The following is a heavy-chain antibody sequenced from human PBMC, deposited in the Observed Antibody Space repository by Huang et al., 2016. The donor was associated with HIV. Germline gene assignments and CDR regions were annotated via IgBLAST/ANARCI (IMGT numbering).Heavy chain of an antibody. Sequence: VESGGRSVQPGGSIRLSCVGSTFTFGAYWMSGYRKPPGKGLEWVANIKQDETEKYYVDSVKGRFNISRDNAKKVLFLEMDALRVEDTAIYFCATKTAGMDIWGQGTTVIVSS. CDR2: IKQDETEK. CDR3: ATKTAGMDI. V-gene: IGHV3-7*01. CDR1: TFTFGAYW. J-gene: IGHJ6*02.